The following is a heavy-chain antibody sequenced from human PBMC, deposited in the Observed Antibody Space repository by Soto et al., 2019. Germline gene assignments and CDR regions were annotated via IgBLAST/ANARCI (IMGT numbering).Heavy chain of an antibody. Sequence: EVQLVESGGGLVQPGRSLRLSCAASGFTFDDYAMHWVRQAPGKGLEWVSGISWNSGSIGYADSVKGRFTISRDNAKNSLYLQMNSLRAEDTALYYCAKDLSEWYGMDVWGQGTTVTVSS. CDR1: GFTFDDYA. J-gene: IGHJ6*02. V-gene: IGHV3-9*01. D-gene: IGHD2-8*01. CDR3: AKDLSEWYGMDV. CDR2: ISWNSGSI.